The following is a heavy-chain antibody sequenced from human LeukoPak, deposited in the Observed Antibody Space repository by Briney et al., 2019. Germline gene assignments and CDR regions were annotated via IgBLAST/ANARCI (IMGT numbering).Heavy chain of an antibody. Sequence: PSETLSLTCTVSGGSISLYYLSWLRQPPGKGLEWIGYFYDTRSPKYNPSLERRVTISVDMSRNQFSLNLTSVTAADTAVYYCARGRGALTYWGQGTLATVSS. D-gene: IGHD3-10*01. CDR1: GGSISLYY. V-gene: IGHV4-59*01. CDR2: FYDTRSP. J-gene: IGHJ4*02. CDR3: ARGRGALTY.